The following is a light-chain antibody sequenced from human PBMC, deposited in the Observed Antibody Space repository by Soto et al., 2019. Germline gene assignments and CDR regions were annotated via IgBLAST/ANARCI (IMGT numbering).Light chain of an antibody. V-gene: IGKV1-12*01. CDR2: TAS. CDR1: QGISNW. J-gene: IGKJ5*01. CDR3: QQANSFPIT. Sequence: DIQMTQSPSSVSASVGDRVTITRRASQGISNWLARCQQKPGEAPKLLISTASTLQSGVPSRFSGSGSGTEFTLTISSLQPEDFATYYCQQANSFPITFGQGTRLEIK.